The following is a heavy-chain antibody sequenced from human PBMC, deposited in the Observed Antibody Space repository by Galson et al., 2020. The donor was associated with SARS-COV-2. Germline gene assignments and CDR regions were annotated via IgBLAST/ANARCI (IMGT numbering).Heavy chain of an antibody. CDR3: AIDLTYTSGWYGGELFDY. V-gene: IGHV3-30*04. CDR2: ISYDEGNK. Sequence: GGSLRLSCAASGFTFSSYAMHWVRQAPGKGLEWVAVISYDEGNKFYADSVKGRFTISRDNSKNTLYLQMNGLRAEDTAVYYCAIDLTYTSGWYGGELFDYWGQGTLVTVSS. D-gene: IGHD6-19*01. J-gene: IGHJ4*02. CDR1: GFTFSSYA.